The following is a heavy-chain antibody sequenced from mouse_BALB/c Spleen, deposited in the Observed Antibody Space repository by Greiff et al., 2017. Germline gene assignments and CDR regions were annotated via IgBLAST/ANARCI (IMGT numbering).Heavy chain of an antibody. CDR1: GFNIKDYY. Sequence: DVKLQESGAELVRSGASVKLSCTASGFNIKDYYMHWVKQRPEQGLEWIGWIDPENGDTEYAPKFQGKATMTADTSSNTAYLQLSSLTSEDTAVYYCLIYYDYDGFAYWGQGTLVTVSA. CDR2: IDPENGDT. CDR3: LIYYDYDGFAY. J-gene: IGHJ3*01. D-gene: IGHD2-4*01. V-gene: IGHV14-4*02.